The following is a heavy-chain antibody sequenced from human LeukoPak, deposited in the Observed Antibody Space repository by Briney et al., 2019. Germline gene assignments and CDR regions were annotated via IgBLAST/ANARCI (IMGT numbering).Heavy chain of an antibody. CDR2: INHSGST. J-gene: IGHJ5*02. D-gene: IGHD6-13*01. CDR1: GDSISTSNSY. CDR3: ASIPGIANWFDP. Sequence: SETLSLTCTVSGDSISTSNSYWGWIRQPPGKGLEWIGEINHSGSTNYNPSLKSRVTISVDTSKNQFSLKLSSVTAADTAVYYCASIPGIANWFDPWGQGTLVTVSS. V-gene: IGHV4-39*07.